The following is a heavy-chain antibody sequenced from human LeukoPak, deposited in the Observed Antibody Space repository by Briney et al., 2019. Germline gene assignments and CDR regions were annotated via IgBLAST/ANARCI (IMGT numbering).Heavy chain of an antibody. Sequence: SETLSLTCTVSGGSISSYYWSWIRQPPGKGLEWIGYIYYSGSTNYNPSLKSRVTISVDTSKNQFSLKLSSVTAADTAVYYCARLRKGKYYFDYWGQGTLATVSS. CDR2: IYYSGST. CDR3: ARLRKGKYYFDY. J-gene: IGHJ4*02. CDR1: GGSISSYY. V-gene: IGHV4-59*08.